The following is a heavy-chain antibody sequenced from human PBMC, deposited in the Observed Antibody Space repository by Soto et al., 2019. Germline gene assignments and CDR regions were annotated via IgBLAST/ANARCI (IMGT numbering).Heavy chain of an antibody. J-gene: IGHJ1*01. D-gene: IGHD2-21*02. CDR1: GFTVSSNY. Sequence: EVQLVESGGGLIQPGGSLRLSCAASGFTVSSNYMSWVRQAPGKGLEWVSVIYSGGSTYYEDSVKGGFTSSRDNSKNTLYLQMNSLRAEDTAVYYCARDRVEIGDPEYVQHWGQGTLVTVSS. CDR2: IYSGGST. V-gene: IGHV3-53*01. CDR3: ARDRVEIGDPEYVQH.